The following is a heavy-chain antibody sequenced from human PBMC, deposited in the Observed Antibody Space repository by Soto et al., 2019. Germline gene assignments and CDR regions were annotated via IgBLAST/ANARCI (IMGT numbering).Heavy chain of an antibody. J-gene: IGHJ6*03. CDR3: ARDRSGSSVFYYYYMDV. CDR1: GGSISSGGYY. Sequence: SETLSLTCTVSGGSISSGGYYWSWIRHHPGKGLEWIGYIYYSGSTYYNPSLKSRVTISVDTSKNQFSLKLSSVTAADTAVYYCARDRSGSSVFYYYYMDVWAKGTTVTVSS. D-gene: IGHD6-6*01. CDR2: IYYSGST. V-gene: IGHV4-31*03.